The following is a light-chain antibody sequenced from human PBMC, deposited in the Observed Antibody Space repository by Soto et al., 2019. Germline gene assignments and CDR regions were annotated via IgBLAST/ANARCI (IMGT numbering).Light chain of an antibody. J-gene: IGLJ1*01. CDR1: SRDVGGSNY. V-gene: IGLV2-14*01. CDR3: SSYTSRSTLYV. Sequence: QSVLIQPASVSGSPGQSITISCTGTSRDVGGSNYVSWYQHHPHRAPKLLIYEVNYRPSGVSSRFSGSKSGNTASLTISGLQAEDEADYYCSSYTSRSTLYVFGTGTKLTVL. CDR2: EVN.